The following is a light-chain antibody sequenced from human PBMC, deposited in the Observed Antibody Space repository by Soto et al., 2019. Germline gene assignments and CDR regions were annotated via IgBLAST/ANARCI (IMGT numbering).Light chain of an antibody. CDR1: QSVGTY. CDR2: DAS. Sequence: EIVLTQSPAILSLSPGERATLSCRASQSVGTYLDWYQQKLGQAPRLLIYDASNRATGIPARFSGSGSGTDFTLTISSRGPEDFAVYYWQQRVDWLTFGGGTKVEL. CDR3: QQRVDWLT. V-gene: IGKV3-11*01. J-gene: IGKJ4*01.